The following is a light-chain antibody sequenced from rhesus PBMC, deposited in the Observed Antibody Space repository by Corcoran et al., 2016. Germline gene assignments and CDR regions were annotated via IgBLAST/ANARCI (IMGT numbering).Light chain of an antibody. CDR2: GAS. CDR1: QSVSSY. J-gene: IGKJ1*01. CDR3: YQHSSGWT. V-gene: IGKV3-10*01. Sequence: QVILTQSPATLSLSPGERATLSCRASQSVSSYLAWYQQKPGQAPRLLIYGASSRATGFPERFSGSGSGTDFTLTISSLEPEDVGVYHVYQHSSGWTCGQGTKVEIK.